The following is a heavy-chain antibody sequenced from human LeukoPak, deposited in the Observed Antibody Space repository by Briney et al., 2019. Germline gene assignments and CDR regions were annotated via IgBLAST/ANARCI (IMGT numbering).Heavy chain of an antibody. CDR3: ARDAAAAGSPFDY. J-gene: IGHJ4*02. CDR2: FISSRRKI. Sequence: GGSLRPSCAASGFRLSDYDVTWIRQAPGKGLEWISYFISSRRKIYYADSVKGRFTISRDNSKNTLYLQMNSLRAEDTAVYYCARDAAAAGSPFDYWGQGTLVTVSS. D-gene: IGHD6-13*01. CDR1: GFRLSDYD. V-gene: IGHV3-11*01.